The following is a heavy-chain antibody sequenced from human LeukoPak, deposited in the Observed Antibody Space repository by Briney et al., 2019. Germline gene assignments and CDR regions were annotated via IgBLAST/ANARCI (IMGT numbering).Heavy chain of an antibody. J-gene: IGHJ6*03. CDR3: ARAYSNYYYYYYMDV. V-gene: IGHV4-34*01. CDR2: INHSGST. CDR1: GGSFSGYY. D-gene: IGHD4-11*01. Sequence: SETLSLTCAVYGGSFSGYYWSWIRQPPGKGLEWIGEINHSGSTNYNPSLKSRVTISVDTSKNQFSLKLSSVTAADTAVYYCARAYSNYYYYYYMDVWGKGTMVTVSS.